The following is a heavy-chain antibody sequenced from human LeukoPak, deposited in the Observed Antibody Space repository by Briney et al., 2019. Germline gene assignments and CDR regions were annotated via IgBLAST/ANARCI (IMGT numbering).Heavy chain of an antibody. CDR3: ARAYSNSSPFDY. J-gene: IGHJ4*02. Sequence: ASVKVSCKASGYTFTSYYVYWVRQAPGQGLEWMGIIKHSGGSTSYAQKFQGRVTMTRETSTSTVYMEVSSLRSEDTGVYYCARAYSNSSPFDYWGQGTLVTVSS. CDR1: GYTFTSYY. V-gene: IGHV1-46*01. CDR2: IKHSGGST. D-gene: IGHD6-6*01.